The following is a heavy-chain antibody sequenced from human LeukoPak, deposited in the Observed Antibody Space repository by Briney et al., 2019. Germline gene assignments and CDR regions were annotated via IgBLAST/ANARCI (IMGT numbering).Heavy chain of an antibody. D-gene: IGHD4-17*01. CDR1: GFTVSSNS. V-gene: IGHV3-53*01. CDR2: IYSGTI. CDR3: ASYGY. Sequence: PGGSLRLSCTVSGFTVSSNSMSWVRQAPGKGLEWVSFIYSGTIHYSDSVKGRFTISRDNAKNSLYLQMNSLRAEDTAVYYCASYGYWGQGTLVTVSS. J-gene: IGHJ4*02.